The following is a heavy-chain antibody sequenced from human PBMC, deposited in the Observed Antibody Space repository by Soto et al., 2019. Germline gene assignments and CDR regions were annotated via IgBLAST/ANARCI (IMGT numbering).Heavy chain of an antibody. Sequence: ASGKVSCKASGYTFTSYGISWVRQARGRGLEWMGWISAYNGNINYAQKLQGRVTMTTDTSTSTAYLDLRGLRSDDTAVYYCAGGPCSSSSSYLGGDYYNYSLDV. CDR2: ISAYNGNI. D-gene: IGHD2-2*01. CDR1: GYTFTSYG. J-gene: IGHJ6*01. CDR3: AGGPCSSSSSYLGGDYYNYSLDV. V-gene: IGHV1-18*04.